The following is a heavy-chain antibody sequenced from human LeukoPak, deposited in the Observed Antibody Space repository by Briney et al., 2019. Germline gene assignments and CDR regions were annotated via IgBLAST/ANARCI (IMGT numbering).Heavy chain of an antibody. V-gene: IGHV4-59*08. CDR1: GGSISDYS. CDR3: TRRRGGGDGFFDY. Sequence: SETLSLTCTASGGSISDYSWSWIRQPPGKGLEWFGYIYHSGSTNYNPSLKSRVTISVDTSKNQFSLKLSSVTAADTAVYYCTRRRGGGDGFFDYWGQGTLVTVSS. J-gene: IGHJ4*02. D-gene: IGHD3-16*01. CDR2: IYHSGST.